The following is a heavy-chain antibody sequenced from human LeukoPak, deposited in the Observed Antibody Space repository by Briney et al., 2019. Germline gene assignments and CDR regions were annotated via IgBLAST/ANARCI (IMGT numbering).Heavy chain of an antibody. J-gene: IGHJ4*02. V-gene: IGHV4-31*03. D-gene: IGHD1-26*01. Sequence: SEALSLTCTVSGGSISNGDHYWSWIRQHPGKGLEWIGHIYYSGSTYYNPSLKSRGIISVETSKNQFSLKLSSVTAADTAVYYCAGIMLSWREFDCWGQGTLVTVSS. CDR1: GGSISNGDHY. CDR3: AGIMLSWREFDC. CDR2: IYYSGST.